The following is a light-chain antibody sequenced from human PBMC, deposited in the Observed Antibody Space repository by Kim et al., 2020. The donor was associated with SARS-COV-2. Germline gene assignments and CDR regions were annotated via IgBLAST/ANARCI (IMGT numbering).Light chain of an antibody. CDR2: DVS. V-gene: IGLV2-11*01. CDR3: CSYAGSSTYV. J-gene: IGLJ1*01. Sequence: QSALTQPRSVSGSPGQSVTISCTGTSSDVGGYNYVSWYQQHTGKAPKFMIYDVSKRPSGVPDRFSGSKSGNTASLTISGLQAEDEADYYCCSYAGSSTYVFGTGTKVTVL. CDR1: SSDVGGYNY.